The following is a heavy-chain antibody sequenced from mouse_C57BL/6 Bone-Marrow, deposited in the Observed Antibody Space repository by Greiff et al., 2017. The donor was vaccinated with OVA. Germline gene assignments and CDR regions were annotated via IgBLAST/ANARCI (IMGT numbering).Heavy chain of an antibody. CDR3: AKTGVITAVVANLDWYFDG. D-gene: IGHD1-1*01. CDR2: IWSGGST. J-gene: IGHJ1*03. V-gene: IGHV2-4*01. CDR1: GFSLTSYG. Sequence: QVQLQQSGPGLVQPSQSLSITCTVSGFSLTSYGVHWVRQPPGKGLEWLGVIWSGGSTDYNAAFISRLSISKDNSKSQVFFKMNSLQSDDTAIYYCAKTGVITAVVANLDWYFDGWGTGTTVTVSS.